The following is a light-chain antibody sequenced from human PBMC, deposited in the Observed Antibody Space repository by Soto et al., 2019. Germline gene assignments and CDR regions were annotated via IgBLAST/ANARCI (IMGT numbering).Light chain of an antibody. CDR3: SSYADISFPVA. Sequence: QSALTQAPSASGSPGQSVTISCTGTSSDVGGYNFVSWYQQHPGKAPKLMIYGVTQRPSGVPDRFSGSKSGNTASLTVSGLQADDEADYYCSSYADISFPVAFGGGTKLTVL. V-gene: IGLV2-8*01. CDR1: SSDVGGYNF. CDR2: GVT. J-gene: IGLJ2*01.